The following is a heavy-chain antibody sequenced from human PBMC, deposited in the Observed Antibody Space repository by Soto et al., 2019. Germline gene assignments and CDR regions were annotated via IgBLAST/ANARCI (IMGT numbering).Heavy chain of an antibody. Sequence: EVQLVESGGGFVQPGRSLRLSCVVSGFTFDDHAMHWVRQAPGKGLEWVSGISWNGGDVDYADSVKGRFTISRDNVRNSLHLQMDSLKTEDTAFYYCAKSGPVRVSGDLDSWGQGTLVSVS. V-gene: IGHV3-9*01. J-gene: IGHJ4*02. CDR3: AKSGPVRVSGDLDS. CDR2: ISWNGGDV. D-gene: IGHD3-10*01. CDR1: GFTFDDHA.